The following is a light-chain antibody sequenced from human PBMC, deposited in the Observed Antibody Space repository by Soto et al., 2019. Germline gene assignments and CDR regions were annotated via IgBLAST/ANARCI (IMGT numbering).Light chain of an antibody. J-gene: IGKJ1*01. CDR2: GAS. V-gene: IGKV3-20*01. Sequence: ELVFRQSPGTLSLSPGERATLSCRVRQSVSSSYLAWYQQKPGQAPRLLIYGASTRATGISARFSGSGSGTDFTLTISRLEPEDFAVYYCQQYGNSRGTFGQGTKVDIK. CDR1: QSVSSSY. CDR3: QQYGNSRGT.